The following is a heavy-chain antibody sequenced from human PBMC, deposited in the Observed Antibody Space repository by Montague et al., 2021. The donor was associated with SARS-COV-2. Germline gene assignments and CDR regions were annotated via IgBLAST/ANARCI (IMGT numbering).Heavy chain of an antibody. CDR3: ARHYSATLPAVY. Sequence: SETLSLICTVSGGSISSFYWSWFRQPPGKGLEWIGYISDSGSTNYNPSLTSRVTMSVDTSKNQFSLKVNSVTAADTAVCYCARHYSATLPAVYWGQGTLVTVSS. CDR2: ISDSGST. J-gene: IGHJ4*02. CDR1: GGSISSFY. V-gene: IGHV4-59*08. D-gene: IGHD2-15*01.